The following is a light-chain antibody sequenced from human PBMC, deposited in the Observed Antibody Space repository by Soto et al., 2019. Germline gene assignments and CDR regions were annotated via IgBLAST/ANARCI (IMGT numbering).Light chain of an antibody. CDR2: GAS. Sequence: EIVLTQSPGTLSLSPGERATLSCRASQSVSSTSLAWYQQKPGQAPRLLISGASNRATGIPDRFSGSGSGTDFTLTISRLEPEDFAVYYCQQYSSSPRTFGQGTKLEIK. V-gene: IGKV3-20*01. CDR3: QQYSSSPRT. J-gene: IGKJ2*01. CDR1: QSVSSTS.